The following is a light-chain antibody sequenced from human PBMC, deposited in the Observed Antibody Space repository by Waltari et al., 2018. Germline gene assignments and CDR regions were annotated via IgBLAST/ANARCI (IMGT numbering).Light chain of an antibody. J-gene: IGKJ4*01. CDR1: ESVLYSSKNKNH. CDR3: QQYYNTPLT. V-gene: IGKV4-1*01. Sequence: DIVMTQSPESLAVSLGERATISCKTSESVLYSSKNKNHLAWYQQKPGQPPRLLLYWASTRESGVPDRFIGSGSETDFTLTVTSLQAEDLAVYYCQQYYNTPLTFGGGTKVGVK. CDR2: WAS.